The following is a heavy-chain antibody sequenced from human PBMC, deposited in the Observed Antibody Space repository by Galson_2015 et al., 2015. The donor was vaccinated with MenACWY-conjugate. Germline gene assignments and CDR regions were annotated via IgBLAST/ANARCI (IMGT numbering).Heavy chain of an antibody. CDR3: ARWVAVKMIEY. J-gene: IGHJ4*02. D-gene: IGHD6-19*01. CDR2: IHYSGST. V-gene: IGHV4-59*01. Sequence: ETLSLTCSVSGASISTDYWSWLRQPPGKGLEWIGYIHYSGSTKYNPSLKTRITMPLDTSENQFSLKLSSVTAADTAVYYCARWVAVKMIEYCGQGTLVTVSS. CDR1: GASISTDY.